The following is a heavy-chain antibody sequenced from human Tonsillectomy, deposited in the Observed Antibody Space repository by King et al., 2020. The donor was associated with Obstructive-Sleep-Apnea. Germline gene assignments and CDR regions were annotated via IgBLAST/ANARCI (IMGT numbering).Heavy chain of an antibody. J-gene: IGHJ6*02. CDR3: AKDFWGYCSGGSCYEVVDV. D-gene: IGHD2-15*01. V-gene: IGHV3-30*02. CDR2: IRYDGSNK. CDR1: GFTFSSYG. Sequence: HVQLVESGGGVVQPGGSLRLSCAASGFTFSSYGMHWVRQAPGKGLEWVAFIRYDGSNKYYADSVTGRFTISRDNSKNTLYLQMNSLRAEDTAVYYCAKDFWGYCSGGSCYEVVDVWGQGTTVTVSS.